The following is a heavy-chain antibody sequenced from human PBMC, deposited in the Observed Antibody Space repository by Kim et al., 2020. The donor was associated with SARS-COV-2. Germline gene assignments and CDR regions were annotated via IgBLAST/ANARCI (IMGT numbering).Heavy chain of an antibody. CDR3: ARDYCSSTSCYGPGMDV. J-gene: IGHJ6*02. CDR2: IIPILGIA. D-gene: IGHD2-2*01. V-gene: IGHV1-69*04. Sequence: SVKVSCKASGGTFSSYAISWVRQAPGQGLEWMGRIIPILGIANYAQKFQGRVTITADKSTSTAYMELSSLRSEDTAVYYCARDYCSSTSCYGPGMDVWGQGTTVTVSS. CDR1: GGTFSSYA.